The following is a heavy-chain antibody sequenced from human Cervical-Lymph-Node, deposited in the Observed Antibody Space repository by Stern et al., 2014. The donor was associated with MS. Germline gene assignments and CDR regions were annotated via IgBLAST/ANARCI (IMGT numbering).Heavy chain of an antibody. CDR2: IDWDDDK. J-gene: IGHJ4*02. D-gene: IGHD5-12*01. V-gene: IGHV2-70*04. Sequence: QITLKESGPALVKPTQTLTLTCTFSGFSLSTSGMRVGWIRQPPGKALEWLARIDWDDDKFYSTSLKTRLTISKDTSKNQVVLTMTNMDPVDTATYYCARSQDPGSGYDFDYWGQGTLVTVSS. CDR3: ARSQDPGSGYDFDY. CDR1: GFSLSTSGMR.